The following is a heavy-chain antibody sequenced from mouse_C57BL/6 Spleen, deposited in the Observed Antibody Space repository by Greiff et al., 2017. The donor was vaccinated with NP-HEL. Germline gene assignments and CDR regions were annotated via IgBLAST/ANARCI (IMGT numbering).Heavy chain of an antibody. D-gene: IGHD2-4*01. J-gene: IGHJ2*01. CDR3: TRYGLRYYFDY. Sequence: QVQLQQSGAELVRPGASVTLSCKASGYTFTDYEMHWVKQTPVHGLEWIGAIDPETGGTAYNQKFKGKAILTADKSSSTAYMELRSLTSDDSAVYYCTRYGLRYYFDYWGQGTTLTVSS. V-gene: IGHV1-15*01. CDR1: GYTFTDYE. CDR2: IDPETGGT.